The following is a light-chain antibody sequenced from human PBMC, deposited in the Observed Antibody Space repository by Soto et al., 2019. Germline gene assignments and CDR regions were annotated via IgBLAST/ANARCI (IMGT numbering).Light chain of an antibody. CDR3: QQYYDNPRT. V-gene: IGKV2-28*01. Sequence: IVMTQSPLSLTVTPGEPASISCRSSQRLLHSNGYNYLEWYLQKPGQSPQLLINLDSDRASGVPDRFSGSGSGTDFTLTISSLQAEDVAVYYCQQYYDNPRTFGQGTKVDIK. CDR1: QRLLHSNGYNY. J-gene: IGKJ1*01. CDR2: LDS.